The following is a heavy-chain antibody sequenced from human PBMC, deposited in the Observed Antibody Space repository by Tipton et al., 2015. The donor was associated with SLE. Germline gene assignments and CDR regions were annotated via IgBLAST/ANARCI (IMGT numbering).Heavy chain of an antibody. CDR2: INWNGGRT. V-gene: IGHV3-20*04. Sequence: SLRLSCAASGFSFDDYGMSWVRQGPGKGPEWVSDINWNGGRTAYADSVKGRFTISRDNAKNSLYLQMNNLRAEDTAVYYCALRWPDTWTTVYWGQGTLVTVSS. CDR1: GFSFDDYG. J-gene: IGHJ4*02. D-gene: IGHD5-12*01. CDR3: ALRWPDTWTTVY.